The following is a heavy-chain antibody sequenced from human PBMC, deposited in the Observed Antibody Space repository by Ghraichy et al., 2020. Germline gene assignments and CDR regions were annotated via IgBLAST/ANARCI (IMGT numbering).Heavy chain of an antibody. V-gene: IGHV4-59*01. CDR1: GGSISPYY. CDR2: IYYSGST. CDR3: ARGGSSSWYEGDY. J-gene: IGHJ4*02. Sequence: SETLSLTCTVSGGSISPYYWNWIRQPPGKGLEWIGFIYYSGSTSYNPSLKSRVTMSVDTSKNQFSLKWNSVTAADTAVYYCARGGSSSWYEGDYWGQGTLVTVSS. D-gene: IGHD6-13*01.